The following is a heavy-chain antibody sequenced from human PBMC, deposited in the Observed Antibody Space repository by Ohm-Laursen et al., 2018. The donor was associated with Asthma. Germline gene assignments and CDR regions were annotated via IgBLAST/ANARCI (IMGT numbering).Heavy chain of an antibody. Sequence: GASVKVSCKASGYSLSSNDISWVRQAPGQRPEWMGWIYIRNTNYAPKFRDRITLSTDTSTNTAYMDLRSLRSDDTAVYYCVRDVVDRFDFWGQGSLVIVSS. CDR1: GYSLSSND. CDR3: VRDVVDRFDF. J-gene: IGHJ4*02. V-gene: IGHV1-18*04. D-gene: IGHD2-21*01. CDR2: IYIRNT.